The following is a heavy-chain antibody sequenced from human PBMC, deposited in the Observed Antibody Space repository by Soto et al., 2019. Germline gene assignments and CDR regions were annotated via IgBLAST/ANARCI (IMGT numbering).Heavy chain of an antibody. CDR1: GGSFSGYY. Sequence: SETLSLTCAVYGGSFSGYYWSWIRQPPGKGLEWIGEINHSGSTNYNPSLKSRVTISVDTSKNQFSLKLSSVTAADTAVYYCARGTLSSSWFYYFDYWGQGTLVTVSS. D-gene: IGHD6-13*01. CDR2: INHSGST. J-gene: IGHJ4*02. CDR3: ARGTLSSSWFYYFDY. V-gene: IGHV4-34*01.